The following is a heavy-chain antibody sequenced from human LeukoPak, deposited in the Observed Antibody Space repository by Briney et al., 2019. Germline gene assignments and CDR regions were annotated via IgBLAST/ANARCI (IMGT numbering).Heavy chain of an antibody. D-gene: IGHD2-15*01. CDR1: GYTFTGYY. V-gene: IGHV1-2*02. CDR2: INPNSGGT. J-gene: IGHJ4*02. CDR3: SRDSGYCSGGSCWYFDF. Sequence: GASVKVSCKASGYTFTGYYIHWVRQAPGQGLEGMGWINPNSGGTNYAQKFQGRVTMTRDTSMSTAYMELSGLRSDDTAVYYCSRDSGYCSGGSCWYFDFWGQGTLVTVSA.